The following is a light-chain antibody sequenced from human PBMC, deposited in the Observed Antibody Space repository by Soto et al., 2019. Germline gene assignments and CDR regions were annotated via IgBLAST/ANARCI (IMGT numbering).Light chain of an antibody. CDR3: QQYNNWPPLT. CDR1: QSVSSN. V-gene: IGKV3-15*01. J-gene: IGKJ4*01. CDR2: GAS. Sequence: EITVAQAPATPSGSPGGKTTLLCRASQSVSSNLAWYQQKPGQAPRLLIYGASTRATGIPARFSGSGSGTEFTLTISSLQSEDFAVYYCQQYNNWPPLTFGGGTKVDIK.